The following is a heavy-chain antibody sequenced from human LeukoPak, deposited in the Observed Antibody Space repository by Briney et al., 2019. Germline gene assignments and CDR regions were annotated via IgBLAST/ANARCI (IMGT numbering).Heavy chain of an antibody. CDR2: IIPIFGTA. D-gene: IGHD3-3*01. V-gene: IGHV1-69*05. J-gene: IGHJ4*02. Sequence: SVKVSCKASGGTFSSYAISWVRQAPGQGLEWMGGIIPIFGTANYAQKFQGRVTITTDESTSTAYMELSSLRSEDTAVYYCASDPPEEIFGVVVWGQGTLVTVSS. CDR3: ASDPPEEIFGVVV. CDR1: GGTFSSYA.